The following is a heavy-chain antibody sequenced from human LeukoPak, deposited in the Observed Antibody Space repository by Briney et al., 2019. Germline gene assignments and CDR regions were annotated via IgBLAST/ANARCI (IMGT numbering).Heavy chain of an antibody. Sequence: SETLSLTCTVSGGSISSYYWSWIRQPPGKGLEWIGEINHSGSTNYNPSLKSRVTISVDTSKNQFSLKLSSVTAADTAVYYCASTDTAMVDYYYMDVWGKGTTVTVSS. J-gene: IGHJ6*03. CDR3: ASTDTAMVDYYYMDV. D-gene: IGHD5-18*01. CDR2: INHSGST. CDR1: GGSISSYY. V-gene: IGHV4-34*01.